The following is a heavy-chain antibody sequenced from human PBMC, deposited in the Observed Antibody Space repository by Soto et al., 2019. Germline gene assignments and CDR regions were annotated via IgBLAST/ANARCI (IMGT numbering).Heavy chain of an antibody. CDR1: GFTFSNYW. Sequence: GGSLRVSCAASGFTFSNYWMNWVRQAPGKGLEWVANINPDGSEKYYVDSVKGRFAISRDNAESSLFLQMNSLKDEDTAVYYCAWLHNGAAVAGYTNYWGRGTMVTV. CDR3: AWLHNGAAVAGYTNY. V-gene: IGHV3-7*01. CDR2: INPDGSEK. J-gene: IGHJ3*01. D-gene: IGHD6-19*01.